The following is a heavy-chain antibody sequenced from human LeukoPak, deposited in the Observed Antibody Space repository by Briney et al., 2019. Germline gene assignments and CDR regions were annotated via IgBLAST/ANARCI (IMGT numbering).Heavy chain of an antibody. CDR1: GGSISSYY. CDR3: ARNRGGPSGSYDY. CDR2: IHYSGST. Sequence: SETLSLTCTVSGGSISSYYWSWIRQPPGKGLEWIGYIHYSGSTNYNPSLKSRVTISVDTSKNQFSLKLSSVTAADTAVYYCARNRGGPSGSYDYWGQGTLVTVSS. J-gene: IGHJ4*02. V-gene: IGHV4-59*01. D-gene: IGHD1-26*01.